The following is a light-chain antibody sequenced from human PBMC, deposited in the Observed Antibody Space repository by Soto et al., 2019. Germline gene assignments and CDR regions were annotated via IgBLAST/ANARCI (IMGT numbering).Light chain of an antibody. CDR1: QGISNF. J-gene: IGKJ4*01. V-gene: IGKV1-27*01. CDR2: GAS. Sequence: IQMTQSPSSLSTSLGDRVTITCRASQGISNFLAWYQQKPGKVPSLLIYGASTLQSGVPSRFSGSGSGTDFTLTISSLQPEDVATYYCQKCKVAPFTFGGGTKVDIK. CDR3: QKCKVAPFT.